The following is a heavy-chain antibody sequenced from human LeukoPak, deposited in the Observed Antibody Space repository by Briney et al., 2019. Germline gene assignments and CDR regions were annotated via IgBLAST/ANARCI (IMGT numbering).Heavy chain of an antibody. CDR3: ARGPTYYYDSSGYSFFFQH. CDR2: INRSGST. J-gene: IGHJ1*01. Sequence: PSETLSLTCAVYGGSFSGYYWSWIRQPPGKGLEWIGEINRSGSTNYNPSLKSRVTISVDTSKNQFSLKLSSVTAADTAVYYCARGPTYYYDSSGYSFFFQHWGQGTLVTVSS. D-gene: IGHD3-22*01. V-gene: IGHV4-34*01. CDR1: GGSFSGYY.